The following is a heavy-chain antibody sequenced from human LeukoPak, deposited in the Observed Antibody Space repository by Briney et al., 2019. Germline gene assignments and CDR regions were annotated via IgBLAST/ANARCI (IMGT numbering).Heavy chain of an antibody. D-gene: IGHD3-10*01. V-gene: IGHV3-11*04. CDR3: ASTMVRVVMSY. CDR2: ISGDGFTK. Sequence: GGSLRLSCAPSGLSFSDYHMTWIRQAPGQGLEWLAYISGDGFTKDYADSVKGRFTISRDNTKESLYLQMDGLRIEDTAMYYCASTMVRVVMSYWGQGTLVTVSS. J-gene: IGHJ4*02. CDR1: GLSFSDYH.